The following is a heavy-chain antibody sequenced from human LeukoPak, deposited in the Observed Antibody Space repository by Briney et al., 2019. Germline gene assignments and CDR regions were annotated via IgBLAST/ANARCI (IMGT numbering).Heavy chain of an antibody. Sequence: PSETLSLTCTVSGGSLSSNSNYWGWIRQPPGRGLEWIGSVYYSGTTYYNPSLTSRVTISLDPSKSQFSLKLNSVTAADTAVYFCAILGTGSSWGRGTLVTVSS. CDR2: VYYSGTT. V-gene: IGHV4-39*01. J-gene: IGHJ5*02. CDR1: GGSLSSNSNY. D-gene: IGHD3-10*01. CDR3: AILGTGSS.